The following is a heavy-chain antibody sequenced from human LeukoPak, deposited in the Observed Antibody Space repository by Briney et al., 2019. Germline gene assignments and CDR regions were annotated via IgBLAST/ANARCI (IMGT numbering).Heavy chain of an antibody. V-gene: IGHV1-24*01. CDR2: FDPENGET. J-gene: IGHJ6*03. CDR1: GYTLTELS. CDR3: ATPHPKGTYYYYCYLDV. Sequence: ASVKVSCKVSGYTLTELSMHWVRQAPGKGLEWMGGFDPENGETIYAQKFQGRVTMTEDTSTNTAYMELSSLRSEDTAVYYCATPHPKGTYYYYCYLDVWGKGTTVTVSS. D-gene: IGHD3-16*01.